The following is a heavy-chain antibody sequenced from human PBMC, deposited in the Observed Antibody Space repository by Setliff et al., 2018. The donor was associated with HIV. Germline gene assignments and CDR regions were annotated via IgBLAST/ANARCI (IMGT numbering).Heavy chain of an antibody. CDR1: GGSISSSGYY. D-gene: IGHD2-15*01. V-gene: IGHV4-39*07. Sequence: SETLSLTCTVSGGSISSSGYYWGWIRQPPGKGLEWIGSIFYSGSTSYNPSLNSRVTISLDTSKNQFSLRLTSVAATDTAVYYCARDDRCSGDTCYYYWGQGALVTVSS. J-gene: IGHJ4*02. CDR3: ARDDRCSGDTCYYY. CDR2: IFYSGST.